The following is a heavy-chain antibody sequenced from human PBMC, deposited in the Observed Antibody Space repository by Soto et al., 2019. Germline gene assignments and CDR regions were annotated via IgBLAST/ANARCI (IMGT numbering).Heavy chain of an antibody. CDR1: RDTFTSYY. CDR2: INPHGAST. Sequence: ASVKSSCKAPRDTFTSYYIDWVRQAPGQGLEWMGVINPHGASTDYAQKFKGRVTLTRDTSASTVYMEVSRLTSDDTAMYYCARSSGGNFGIIIEGTNWFAPWGQGTLVTVSS. V-gene: IGHV1-46*01. D-gene: IGHD1-26*01. J-gene: IGHJ5*02. CDR3: ARSSGGNFGIIIEGTNWFAP.